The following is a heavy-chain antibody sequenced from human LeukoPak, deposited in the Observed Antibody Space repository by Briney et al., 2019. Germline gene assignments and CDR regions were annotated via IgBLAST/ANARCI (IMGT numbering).Heavy chain of an antibody. CDR2: IYYRGNT. CDR1: GGSVSSSSYY. Sequence: SETLSLTCTVSGGSVSSSSYYWGWIRQPPGTGLEWIGSIYYRGNTYYNPSLKSRVTISVDTSKNQFSLKLSSVTAADTAVYYCARVPGGAARPLCWFDPWGQGTLVTVSS. CDR3: ARVPGGAARPLCWFDP. D-gene: IGHD6-6*01. J-gene: IGHJ5*02. V-gene: IGHV4-39*01.